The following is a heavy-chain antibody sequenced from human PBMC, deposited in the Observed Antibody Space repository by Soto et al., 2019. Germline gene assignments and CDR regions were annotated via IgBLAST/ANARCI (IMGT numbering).Heavy chain of an antibody. V-gene: IGHV1-69*13. J-gene: IGHJ5*02. CDR3: ARDGSPATVTTPYNWFDP. CDR2: IIPIFGTA. CDR1: GGTFSSYA. Sequence: ASLQVSCKASGGTFSSYAISWVRQAPGQGLEWMGGIIPIFGTANYAQKFQGRVTITADESTSTAYMELSSLRSEDTAVYYCARDGSPATVTTPYNWFDPWGQGTLVTVSS. D-gene: IGHD4-17*01.